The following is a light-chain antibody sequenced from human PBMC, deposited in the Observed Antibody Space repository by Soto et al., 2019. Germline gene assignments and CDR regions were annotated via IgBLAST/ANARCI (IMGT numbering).Light chain of an antibody. CDR2: DAS. V-gene: IGKV3-11*01. Sequence: EIVLTQSAATLSLSPGERATLSCRVSQSVSSYLAWYQQKPGQAPRLLIYDASNRATGIPARFSGSGSGTDFTLTISSLVPEDFAVYYCQQRSNWPPFMYTFGQGTKLEIK. J-gene: IGKJ2*01. CDR3: QQRSNWPPFMYT. CDR1: QSVSSY.